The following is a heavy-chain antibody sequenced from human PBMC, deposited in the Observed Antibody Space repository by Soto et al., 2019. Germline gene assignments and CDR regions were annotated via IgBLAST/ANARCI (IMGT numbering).Heavy chain of an antibody. D-gene: IGHD3-22*01. CDR2: IYYSGST. J-gene: IGHJ6*02. CDR1: GGSISSSSYY. CDR3: ARHAGYYDSSGYYSRSAYYHYGMDV. V-gene: IGHV4-39*01. Sequence: SKTLSLTCTVSGGSISSSSYYWGWIRQPPGKGLEWIGSIYYSGSTYYNPSLKSRVTISVDTSKNQFSLKLSSVTAADTAVYYCARHAGYYDSSGYYSRSAYYHYGMDVWGQGTPVTVS.